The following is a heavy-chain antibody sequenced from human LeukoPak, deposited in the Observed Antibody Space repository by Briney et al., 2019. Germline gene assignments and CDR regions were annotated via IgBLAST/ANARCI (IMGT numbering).Heavy chain of an antibody. CDR2: INAGNGNT. J-gene: IGHJ5*02. CDR1: GYTFTSYA. D-gene: IGHD6-13*01. V-gene: IGHV1-3*01. Sequence: ASVKVSCKASGYTFTSYAMHWVRQAPGQRLEWMGWINAGNGNTKYSQKFQGRVTITRDTSASTAYMELSSLRSEDTAVYYCAGIGSWYWDNWFDPRGQGTLVTVSS. CDR3: AGIGSWYWDNWFDP.